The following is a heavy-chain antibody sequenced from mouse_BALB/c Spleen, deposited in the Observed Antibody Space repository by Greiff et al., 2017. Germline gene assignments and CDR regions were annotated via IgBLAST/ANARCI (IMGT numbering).Heavy chain of an antibody. CDR1: GFTFSDYY. CDR3: ARGPPIYYGNYYAMDY. V-gene: IGHV5-4*02. D-gene: IGHD2-1*01. J-gene: IGHJ4*01. CDR2: ISDGGSYT. Sequence: EVHLVESGGGLVKPGGSLKLSCAASGFTFSDYYMYWVRQTPEKRLEWVATISDGGSYTYYPDSVKGRFTISRDNAKNNLYLQMSSLKSEDTAMYYCARGPPIYYGNYYAMDYWGQGTSVTVSS.